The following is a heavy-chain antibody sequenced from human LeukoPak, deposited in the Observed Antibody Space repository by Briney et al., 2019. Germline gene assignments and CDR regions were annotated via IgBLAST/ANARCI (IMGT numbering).Heavy chain of an antibody. Sequence: GGSLRLSCAASGFTFSSYWMHWVRQAPGKGLVWVSRINSDGSSTSYADSVKGRFTISRDNAKNTLYLQMNSLRAEDTAVYYCAKGFYYCSDGCPQYYYYMDVWGKGTTVIVSS. D-gene: IGHD2-15*01. CDR2: INSDGSST. CDR3: AKGFYYCSDGCPQYYYYMDV. J-gene: IGHJ6*03. V-gene: IGHV3-74*01. CDR1: GFTFSSYW.